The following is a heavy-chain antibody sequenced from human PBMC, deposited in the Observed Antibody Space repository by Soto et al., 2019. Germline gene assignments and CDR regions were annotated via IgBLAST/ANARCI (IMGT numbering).Heavy chain of an antibody. CDR1: GGSISSYY. J-gene: IGHJ4*02. D-gene: IGHD3-3*01. CDR2: IYYSGST. CDR3: ARGGYDFWSGYYRPYFDY. V-gene: IGHV4-59*01. Sequence: SETLSLTCTVSGGSISSYYWSWIRQPPGKGLEWIGYIYYSGSTNYNPSLKSRVTISVDTSKNQFSLKLSSVTAADTAVYYCARGGYDFWSGYYRPYFDYWGQGTLVTVSS.